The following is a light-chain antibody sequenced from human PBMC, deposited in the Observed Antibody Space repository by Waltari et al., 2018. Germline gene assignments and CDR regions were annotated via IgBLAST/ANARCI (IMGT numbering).Light chain of an antibody. CDR2: AAS. CDR3: QKYGTRPAT. V-gene: IGKV3-20*01. CDR1: QSVGRT. J-gene: IGKJ1*01. Sequence: EIVLTQSPASLSLSPGDRATLSCRASQSVGRTLAWYQQRPGQGPRLLIYAASTRATGIPDRFSGSGSGTDFSLTISRLEPEDFAVYYCQKYGTRPATFGQGTKVEVK.